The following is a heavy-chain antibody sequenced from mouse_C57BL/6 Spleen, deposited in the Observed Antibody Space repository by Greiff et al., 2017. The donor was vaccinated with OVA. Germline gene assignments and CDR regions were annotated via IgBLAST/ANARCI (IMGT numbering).Heavy chain of an antibody. Sequence: VQLQQPGAELVRPGASVTLSCKASGYTFTDYEMHWVKQTPVHGLEWIGAIDPETGGTAYNQKFKGKAILTADKSSSTAYMELRSLTSEDSAVYYCTRDNHGGKDYWGQGTSVTVSS. D-gene: IGHD1-2*01. CDR1: GYTFTDYE. CDR2: IDPETGGT. V-gene: IGHV1-15*01. J-gene: IGHJ4*01. CDR3: TRDNHGGKDY.